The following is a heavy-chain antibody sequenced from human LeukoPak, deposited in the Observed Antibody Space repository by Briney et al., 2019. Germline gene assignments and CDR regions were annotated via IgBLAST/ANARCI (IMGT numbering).Heavy chain of an antibody. CDR1: GFTFSSYA. D-gene: IGHD4-17*01. J-gene: IGHJ4*02. CDR2: LSGSGGST. CDR3: GMTTVTKVDY. Sequence: GGSLRLSCAASGFTFSSYAMSWVPQAPGQGLVCVSALSGSGGSTYYADAVKGRFTISRDNSKNTLYLQMNSLRAEDTAVYYCGMTTVTKVDYWGQGTLVTVSS. V-gene: IGHV3-23*01.